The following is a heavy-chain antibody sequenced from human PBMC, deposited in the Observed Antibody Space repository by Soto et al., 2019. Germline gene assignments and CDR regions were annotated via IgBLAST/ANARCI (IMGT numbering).Heavy chain of an antibody. CDR1: GFTFNDYY. V-gene: IGHV3-11*06. CDR3: AITPRSSYGPFDY. CDR2: ISVTSAYT. J-gene: IGHJ4*02. D-gene: IGHD5-18*01. Sequence: KTGGSLRLSCVASGFTFNDYYMSWIRQAPGKGLEWLSYISVTSAYTNYAESVRGRFTISRDNAQNSLYLQMNSLRAEDTALYYCAITPRSSYGPFDYWGRGTLVTVSS.